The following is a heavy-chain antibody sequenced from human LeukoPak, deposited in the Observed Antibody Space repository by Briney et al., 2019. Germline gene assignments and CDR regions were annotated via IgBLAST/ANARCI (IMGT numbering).Heavy chain of an antibody. V-gene: IGHV3-21*01. D-gene: IGHD5-12*01. J-gene: IGHJ4*02. CDR3: VRDRGDIVATISY. Sequence: GGSLRLSCAASGFTFSSYSMNWVRQAPGKGLEWVSSISSSSSYIYYADSVKGRFTISRDNAKNSLYLQMNSLRAEDTAVYYCVRDRGDIVATISYWGQGTLVTVSS. CDR1: GFTFSSYS. CDR2: ISSSSSYI.